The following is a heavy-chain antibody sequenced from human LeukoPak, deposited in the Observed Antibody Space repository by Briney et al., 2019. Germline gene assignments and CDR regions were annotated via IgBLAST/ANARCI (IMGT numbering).Heavy chain of an antibody. CDR3: ARALLSSATYPYFDL. J-gene: IGHJ4*02. V-gene: IGHV3-7*01. D-gene: IGHD3-10*01. Sequence: GGSLRLSCAASGFTFSGYWMSCVRQAPGKGLEWVPNINRDGSETNYVDSVKGRFTISRDNAKNSLYLQMNSLRAEDTAVYYCARALLSSATYPYFDLWGQGTLVTVSS. CDR1: GFTFSGYW. CDR2: INRDGSET.